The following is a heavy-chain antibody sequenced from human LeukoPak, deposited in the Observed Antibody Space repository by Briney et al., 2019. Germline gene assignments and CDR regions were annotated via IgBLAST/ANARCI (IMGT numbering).Heavy chain of an antibody. V-gene: IGHV3-74*01. Sequence: PGGSLRLPCAASGFTFSSYWMNWVRQAPGKGLVWVSRIASVGSSTTYADSVKGRFSISRGNAKNTLYLQMNSLRVKDTAVYYCARGRPHGNDYWGQGTLVTVSS. D-gene: IGHD4-23*01. CDR3: ARGRPHGNDY. J-gene: IGHJ4*02. CDR1: GFTFSSYW. CDR2: IASVGSST.